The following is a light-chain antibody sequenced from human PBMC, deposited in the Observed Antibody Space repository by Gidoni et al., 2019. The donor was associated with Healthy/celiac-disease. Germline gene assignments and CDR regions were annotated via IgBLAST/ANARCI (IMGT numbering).Light chain of an antibody. CDR2: GAS. Sequence: DIAMTQSPATLSVSPGERATLSCRASQCVSSNLAWYQQKPGKAPRLLIYGASTRDTGIPPRFSGSGSWTEFTLTISSLQSEDFAVYYCQQYNNLPKTFGQGTKVEIK. CDR3: QQYNNLPKT. J-gene: IGKJ1*01. V-gene: IGKV3-15*01. CDR1: QCVSSN.